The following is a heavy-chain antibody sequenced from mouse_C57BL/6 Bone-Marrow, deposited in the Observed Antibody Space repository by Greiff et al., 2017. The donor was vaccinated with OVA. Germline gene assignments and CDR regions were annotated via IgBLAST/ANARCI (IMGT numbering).Heavy chain of an antibody. J-gene: IGHJ4*01. V-gene: IGHV5-12*01. CDR1: GFTFSDYY. D-gene: IGHD3-2*02. CDR3: ARQLRLHAMDY. CDR2: ISNGGGST. Sequence: EVMLVESGGGLVQPGGSLKLSCAASGFTFSDYYMYWVRQTPEKRLEWVAYISNGGGSTYYPDTVKGRFTISRDNAKNTLYLQMSRLKSEATDMYYCARQLRLHAMDYWGQGTSVTVSS.